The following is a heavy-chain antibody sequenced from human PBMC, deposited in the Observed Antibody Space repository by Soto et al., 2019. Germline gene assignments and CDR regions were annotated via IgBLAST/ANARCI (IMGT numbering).Heavy chain of an antibody. J-gene: IGHJ4*02. D-gene: IGHD3-22*01. V-gene: IGHV3-48*02. CDR2: ISGGSTTI. CDR1: GFTFSTYS. CDR3: ARVQGYYYDSSGYPQKYYFDF. Sequence: GGSLRLSCAASGFTFSTYSMNWVRQAPGKGLEWVSYISGGSTTIDYADSVKGRFTISRDNAKNSLYLQMNSLRDEDTAVYYCARVQGYYYDSSGYPQKYYFDFWGQGTLVTVSS.